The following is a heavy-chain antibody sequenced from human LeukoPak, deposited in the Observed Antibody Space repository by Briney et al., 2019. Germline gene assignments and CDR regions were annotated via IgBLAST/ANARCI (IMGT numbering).Heavy chain of an antibody. D-gene: IGHD3-10*01. CDR3: ARPFNYYGSGSYPNWFDP. CDR1: GYTFTGYY. Sequence: ASVEVSCKASGYTFTGYYMHWVRQAPGQGLEWMGWINPNSGGTNYAQKFQGWVTMTRDTSISTAYMELSRLRSEDTAVYYCARPFNYYGSGSYPNWFDPWGQGTLVTVSS. V-gene: IGHV1-2*04. J-gene: IGHJ5*02. CDR2: INPNSGGT.